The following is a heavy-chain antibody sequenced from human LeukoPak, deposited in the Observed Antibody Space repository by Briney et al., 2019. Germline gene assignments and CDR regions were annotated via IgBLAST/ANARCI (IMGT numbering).Heavy chain of an antibody. CDR3: ARSYYDGSGYYPPPLDF. D-gene: IGHD3-22*01. CDR2: ISSSSSTI. CDR1: GFSFSSYI. V-gene: IGHV3-48*04. Sequence: GGSLRLSCAASGFSFSSYIMNWVRQAPGKGLEWVSYISSSSSTIYYADSVKGRFTISRDNAKNSLYLQMNSLRAEDTAVYYCARSYYDGSGYYPPPLDFWGQGTLVTVSS. J-gene: IGHJ4*02.